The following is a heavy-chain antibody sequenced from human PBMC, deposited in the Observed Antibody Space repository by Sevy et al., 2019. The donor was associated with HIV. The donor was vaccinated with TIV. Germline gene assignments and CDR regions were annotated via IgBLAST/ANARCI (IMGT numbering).Heavy chain of an antibody. J-gene: IGHJ4*02. D-gene: IGHD3-10*01. CDR2: IRSGSSYI. CDR3: ARDRDYYGSGTYDY. V-gene: IGHV3-21*06. CDR1: QFTFRDYT. Sequence: GGSLRLSCAASQFTFRDYTMNWVRQTPGKGLEWISYIRSGSSYIRYADSVKGRFTISRDNAENSLYLQMNRLRAEDTGVYFCARDRDYYGSGTYDYWGQRTLVTVSS.